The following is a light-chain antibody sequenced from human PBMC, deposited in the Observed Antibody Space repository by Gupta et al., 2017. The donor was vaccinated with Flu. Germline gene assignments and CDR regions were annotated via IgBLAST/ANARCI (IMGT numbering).Light chain of an antibody. CDR3: VAWDDSLNGPL. CDR2: MNK. J-gene: IGLJ3*02. Sequence: QSVLTQPPSASVTPGQRVTISCSEGSSNIGTNTLNWYQQFPGTAPKLLIYMNKERPSGVPDRFSGSKSGTSASLAISGLQSEDEADYYCVAWDDSLNGPLFGGGTKLTVL. CDR1: SSNIGTNT. V-gene: IGLV1-44*01.